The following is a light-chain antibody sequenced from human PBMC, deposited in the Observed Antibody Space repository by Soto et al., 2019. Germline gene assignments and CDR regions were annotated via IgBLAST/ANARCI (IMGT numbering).Light chain of an antibody. CDR3: QQRSNWPT. V-gene: IGKV3-11*01. Sequence: GVSQSLATLSLSTGERATLSCRASQSVSSYLAWYQQKPGQAPRLLIYDASNRATGIPARFSGSGSGTDFTLTISSLEPEDFAVYYCQQRSNWPTFAQGTKVDIK. CDR1: QSVSSY. CDR2: DAS. J-gene: IGKJ1*01.